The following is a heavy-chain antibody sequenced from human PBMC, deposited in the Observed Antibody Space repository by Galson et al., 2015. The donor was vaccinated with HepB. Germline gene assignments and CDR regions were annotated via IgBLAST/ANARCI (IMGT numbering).Heavy chain of an antibody. J-gene: IGHJ3*02. V-gene: IGHV1-24*01. CDR1: GYTLTELS. CDR3: ATDAPGAAANAFDI. Sequence: SVKVSCKVSGYTLTELSMHWVRQAPGKGLEWMGGFDPEDGETIYAQKFQGRVTMTEDTSTDTAYMELSSLRSEDTAVYYCATDAPGAAANAFDIWGQGTMVTVSS. CDR2: FDPEDGET. D-gene: IGHD6-13*01.